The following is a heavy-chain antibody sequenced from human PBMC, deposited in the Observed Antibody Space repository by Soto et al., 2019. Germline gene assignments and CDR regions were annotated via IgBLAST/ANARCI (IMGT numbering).Heavy chain of an antibody. D-gene: IGHD6-6*01. V-gene: IGHV3-30*18. CDR2: ISYDGSNK. Sequence: GGSLRLSCAASGFTFSSYGMHWVRQAPGKGLEWVAVISYDGSNKYYADSVKGRFTISRDNSKNTLYLQMNSLRAEDTAVYYCAKDSTYSSSMDVWGQGTTVTVSS. J-gene: IGHJ6*02. CDR3: AKDSTYSSSMDV. CDR1: GFTFSSYG.